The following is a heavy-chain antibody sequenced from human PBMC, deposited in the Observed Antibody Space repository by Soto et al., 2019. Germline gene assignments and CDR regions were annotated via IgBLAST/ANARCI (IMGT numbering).Heavy chain of an antibody. J-gene: IGHJ4*02. D-gene: IGHD2-21*02. CDR3: AKDEVYGDGLWLVGD. CDR1: GFYLSTYA. CDR2: MTGRGGDI. Sequence: GGSLRLACAASGFYLSTYAMVWVRQAPGKGLEWVAGMTGRGGDIRYADPGKGRFTICKDNSKNILYLQMNSLRAEDTAMYYCAKDEVYGDGLWLVGDWGQGTLVTVSS. V-gene: IGHV3-23*01.